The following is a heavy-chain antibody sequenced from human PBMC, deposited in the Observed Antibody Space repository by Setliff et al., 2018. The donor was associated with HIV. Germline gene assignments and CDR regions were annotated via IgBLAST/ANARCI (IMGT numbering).Heavy chain of an antibody. CDR3: ARGHSTVDFDY. J-gene: IGHJ4*02. CDR2: INSASGGT. CDR1: GYTFTDYY. V-gene: IGHV1-2*02. Sequence: ASVKVSCKASGYTFTDYYIHWVRQAPGQGLEWMGWINSASGGTNYAQNFQGRVTVTRDTSINTAYVELSRLRSDDTAVYYCARGHSTVDFDYWGQGTLVTVS. D-gene: IGHD4-17*01.